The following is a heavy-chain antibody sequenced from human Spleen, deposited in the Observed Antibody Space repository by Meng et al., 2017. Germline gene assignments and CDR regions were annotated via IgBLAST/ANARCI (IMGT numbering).Heavy chain of an antibody. CDR2: ISYDGRNK. V-gene: IGHV3-30*03. CDR3: ARDEGVFSGGSSCDY. D-gene: IGHD1-26*01. Sequence: GESLKISCAASGFTFNIYWMSWVRQAPGKGLEWVAFISYDGRNKFYADSVKGRFTISRDNSKNTAYLQMNSLRVEDTAVFYCARDEGVFSGGSSCDYWGQGTLVTVSS. J-gene: IGHJ4*02. CDR1: GFTFNIYW.